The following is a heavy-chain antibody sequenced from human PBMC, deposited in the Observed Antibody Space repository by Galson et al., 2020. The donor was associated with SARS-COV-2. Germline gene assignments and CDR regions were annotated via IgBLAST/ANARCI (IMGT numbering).Heavy chain of an antibody. Sequence: GGSLRLSCAGSGFSVISNYMIWVRQAPGRGLEWVSAVYIDGTTYYADSMKGRFTFSRDTSKNTIYLQMNSLRAEDTAVYYCARDGGHTDGSVWFDPWGQGALVTVSS. D-gene: IGHD3-10*01. CDR1: GFSVISNY. CDR3: ARDGGHTDGSVWFDP. J-gene: IGHJ5*02. V-gene: IGHV3-53*01. CDR2: VYIDGTT.